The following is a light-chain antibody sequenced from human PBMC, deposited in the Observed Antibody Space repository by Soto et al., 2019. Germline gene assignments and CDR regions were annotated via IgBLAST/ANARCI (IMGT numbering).Light chain of an antibody. CDR2: AAS. J-gene: IGKJ4*01. CDR1: QSLSSGY. Sequence: EIVMTQSPATLSVSPGERATLSCRAIQSLSSGYLAWYHQKPGQAPRILIYAASSRATGIPDRFSGSGSGTEFTLTISSLQSEDFAVYYCQQYDDWLRLTFGGGTKVDI. V-gene: IGKV3D-15*01. CDR3: QQYDDWLRLT.